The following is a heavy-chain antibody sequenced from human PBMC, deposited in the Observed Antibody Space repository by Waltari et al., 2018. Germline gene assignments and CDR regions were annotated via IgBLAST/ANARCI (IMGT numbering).Heavy chain of an antibody. CDR3: ARERITIFGVAHYFYGMDV. D-gene: IGHD3-3*01. CDR1: GGSISSYY. V-gene: IGHV4-59*01. CDR2: IYSSGRT. J-gene: IGHJ6*02. Sequence: QVQLQESGPGLVKPSETLSLTCTVSGGSISSYYWSWIRQPPGKGLEWIGYIYSSGRTNHNPSRQSRVTISVDTSKNQFSLKVSFVTAADTAVYYCARERITIFGVAHYFYGMDVWGQGTTVTVSS.